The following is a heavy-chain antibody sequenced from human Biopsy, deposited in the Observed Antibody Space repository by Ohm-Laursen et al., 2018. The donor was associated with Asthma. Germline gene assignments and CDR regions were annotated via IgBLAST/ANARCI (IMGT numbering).Heavy chain of an antibody. V-gene: IGHV1-69*13. CDR1: GGTFSTYV. CDR2: INSVFGTT. Sequence: SVKVSCKSLGGTFSTYVIGWVRQAPGQGLEWMGGINSVFGTTTYPQKFQDRVTITADDSTSTVYMELSSLRSEDTAVYYCARKAGSCISRTCYSLDFWGKGTLVTVAS. CDR3: ARKAGSCISRTCYSLDF. D-gene: IGHD2-2*01. J-gene: IGHJ4*02.